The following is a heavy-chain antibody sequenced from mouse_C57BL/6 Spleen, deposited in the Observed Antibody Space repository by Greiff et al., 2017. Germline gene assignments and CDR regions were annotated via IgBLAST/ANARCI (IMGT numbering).Heavy chain of an antibody. Sequence: EVKVVESGGGLVQPGGSLSISCAASGFSFTDYYMSWVRQPPGKALEWLGFIRNKANGNTTEYSASVKGRFTISRDKTQSHLDLQMSDRRAEDGATYYWARWADYWGQGTSVTVSS. CDR1: GFSFTDYY. J-gene: IGHJ4*01. CDR2: IRNKANGNTT. V-gene: IGHV7-3*01. CDR3: ARWADY.